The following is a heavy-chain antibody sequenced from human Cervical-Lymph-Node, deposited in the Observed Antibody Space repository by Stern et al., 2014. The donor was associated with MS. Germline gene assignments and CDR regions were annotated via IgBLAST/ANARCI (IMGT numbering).Heavy chain of an antibody. Sequence: MQLVQSGAEVKKPGESLKISCKGSGYSFTSHWIGWVRQMAGKGLEWMGITHTADCDTRYSPSFQGQVSISAEKSINPAYLQWSSLKASDTAMYYCARPIHYYDNRGYGEYYFDYWGQGTLVTVSS. CDR1: GYSFTSHW. V-gene: IGHV5-51*01. D-gene: IGHD3-22*01. J-gene: IGHJ4*02. CDR2: THTADCDT. CDR3: ARPIHYYDNRGYGEYYFDY.